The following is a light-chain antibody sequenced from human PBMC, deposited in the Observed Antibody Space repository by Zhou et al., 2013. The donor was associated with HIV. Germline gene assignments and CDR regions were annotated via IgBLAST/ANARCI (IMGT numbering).Light chain of an antibody. Sequence: DIQMTQSPSSLSASVGDRVTITCQASQDISNYLNWYQQKPGKAPKLLIYDASNLETGVPSRFSGSGSGTDFTFTISSLQPEDIATYYCQQYDNLRPFTFGPRDRKWISN. CDR2: DAS. V-gene: IGKV1-33*01. CDR3: QQYDNLRPFT. CDR1: QDISNY. J-gene: IGKJ3*01.